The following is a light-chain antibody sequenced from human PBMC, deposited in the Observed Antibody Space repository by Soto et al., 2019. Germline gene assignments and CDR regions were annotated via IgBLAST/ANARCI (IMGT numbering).Light chain of an antibody. CDR2: DAS. V-gene: IGKV1-5*01. J-gene: IGKJ1*01. CDR1: QSISSW. Sequence: DIQMTQSPSTLSASVGDRVTITCRPSQSISSWLAWYQQKPGKAPKLLIYDASSLESGVPSRFSGSGSGTEFTLTISSLQPDDFATYYCQQYNSYSWTVGQGTKVEIK. CDR3: QQYNSYSWT.